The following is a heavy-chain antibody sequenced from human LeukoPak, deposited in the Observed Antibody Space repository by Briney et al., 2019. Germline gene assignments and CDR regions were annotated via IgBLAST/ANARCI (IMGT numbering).Heavy chain of an antibody. Sequence: PGGSLRLSCAASGFTFSSYGMHWVRQAPGKGLEWVAVIWYDGSNKYYADSVKGRFTISRDNSKNTLYLQMNSLRAEDTAVYYCARERGDLRGDAFDIWGQGTMVTVSS. D-gene: IGHD3-10*01. V-gene: IGHV3-33*01. CDR2: IWYDGSNK. CDR1: GFTFSSYG. J-gene: IGHJ3*02. CDR3: ARERGDLRGDAFDI.